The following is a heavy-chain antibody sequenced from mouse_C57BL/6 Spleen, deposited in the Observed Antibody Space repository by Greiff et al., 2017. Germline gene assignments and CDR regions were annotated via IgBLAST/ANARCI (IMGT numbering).Heavy chain of an antibody. V-gene: IGHV1-74*01. D-gene: IGHD2-4*01. CDR1: GFTFTSYW. Sequence: QVQLQQPGAGLVKPGASLKVSCTASGFTFTSYWMYWVKQRPGQGLEWVGRINPSGSDTNYQNKFKGRATLSVDKSSSTAYMQLSRLTSEDSAVYYGVVSGLRRDWFAYWGQGTLVTVSA. CDR2: INPSGSDT. J-gene: IGHJ3*01. CDR3: VVSGLRRDWFAY.